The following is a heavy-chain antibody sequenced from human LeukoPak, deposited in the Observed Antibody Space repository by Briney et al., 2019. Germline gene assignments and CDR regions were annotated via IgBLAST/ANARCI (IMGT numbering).Heavy chain of an antibody. CDR3: AKDSITMVRGVIITFDY. Sequence: GGSLRLSCAASGVTLGTYAMSWVRQAPGKGLEWVSAISGSGGSTYYADSVKGRFTISRDNSKNTLYLQMNSLRAEDTAVYYCAKDSITMVRGVIITFDYWGQGTLVTVSS. CDR2: ISGSGGST. V-gene: IGHV3-23*01. J-gene: IGHJ4*02. CDR1: GVTLGTYA. D-gene: IGHD3-10*01.